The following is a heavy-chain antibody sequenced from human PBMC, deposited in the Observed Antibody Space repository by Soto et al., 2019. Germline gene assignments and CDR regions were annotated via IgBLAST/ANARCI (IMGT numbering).Heavy chain of an antibody. CDR1: GFTFSSYA. Sequence: PGGSLRLSCAASGFTFSSYAMSWVRQAPGKGLEWVSAISGSGGSTHYADSVKGRFTISRDNSKNTLYLQMNSLRAEDTAVYYCANVPGVWYYYDSSGFDAFDIWGQGTMVTVSS. CDR2: ISGSGGST. D-gene: IGHD3-22*01. V-gene: IGHV3-23*01. J-gene: IGHJ3*02. CDR3: ANVPGVWYYYDSSGFDAFDI.